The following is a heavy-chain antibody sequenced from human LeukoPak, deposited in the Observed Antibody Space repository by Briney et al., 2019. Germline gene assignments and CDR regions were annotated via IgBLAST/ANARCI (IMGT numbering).Heavy chain of an antibody. CDR3: AMGPYYYDSSGYYY. J-gene: IGHJ4*02. CDR1: GFTFSSFG. CDR2: IWYDGSTK. Sequence: GGSLRLSCAASGFTFSSFGMHWVRQSPGKGLEWVAVIWYDGSTKVYADSVKGRFTISRDNSRNTLYLQMNSLRAEDTAVYYCAMGPYYYDSSGYYYWGQGTLVTVSS. V-gene: IGHV3-33*01. D-gene: IGHD3-22*01.